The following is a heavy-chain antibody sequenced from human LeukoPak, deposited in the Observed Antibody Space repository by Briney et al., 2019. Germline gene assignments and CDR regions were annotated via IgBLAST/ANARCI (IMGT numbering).Heavy chain of an antibody. CDR1: GFIFSNYA. CDR3: ARDWYHAFDF. J-gene: IGHJ3*01. CDR2: IKSRNAGGTT. D-gene: IGHD3-9*01. Sequence: GGSLRLSCVASGFIFSNYAMSWVRQAPGKGLEWVGRIKSRNAGGTTDYAAPVNGRFFISRDDSRSMVYLQMNSLKTEDTAVYYCARDWYHAFDFWGHGTMVTVSS. V-gene: IGHV3-15*01.